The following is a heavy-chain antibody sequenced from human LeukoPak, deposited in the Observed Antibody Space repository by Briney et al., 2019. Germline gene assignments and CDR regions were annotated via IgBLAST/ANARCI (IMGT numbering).Heavy chain of an antibody. CDR2: ISSSGSTI. J-gene: IGHJ4*02. CDR1: GFTFSSYE. Sequence: GGPLRLSCAASGFTFSSYEMNWVRQAPGKGLEWVAYISSSGSTIYYADSVKGRFTISRNNANNSLYLQKLKLRAENTAVYACARGFKRRYCDSLPPHNLFGYWGQGTLVTVSS. V-gene: IGHV3-48*03. D-gene: IGHD3-9*01. CDR3: ARGFKRRYCDSLPPHNLFGY.